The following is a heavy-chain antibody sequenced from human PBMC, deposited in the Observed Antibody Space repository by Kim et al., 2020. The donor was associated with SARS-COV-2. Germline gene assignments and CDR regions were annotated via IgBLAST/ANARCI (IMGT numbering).Heavy chain of an antibody. D-gene: IGHD3-10*01. J-gene: IGHJ5*02. CDR1: GGSISSYY. CDR3: ARNRIRTYYYGSGSYSRSGWFDP. Sequence: SETLSLTCTVSGGSISSYYWSWIRQPPGKGLEWIGYIYYSGSTNYNPSLKSRVTISVDTSKNQFSLKLSSVTAADTAVYYCARNRIRTYYYGSGSYSRSGWFDPWGQGTLVTVSS. CDR2: IYYSGST. V-gene: IGHV4-59*13.